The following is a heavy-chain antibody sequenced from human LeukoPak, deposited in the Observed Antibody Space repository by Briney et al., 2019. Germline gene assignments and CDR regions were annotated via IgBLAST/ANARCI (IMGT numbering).Heavy chain of an antibody. CDR1: GFTFSSYS. D-gene: IGHD3-10*01. CDR2: ISSSSSYI. CDR3: AKVASMVRGDILNWYFNL. Sequence: PGGSLRLSCAASGFTFSSYSMNWVRQAPGKGLEWVSSISSSSSYIYYADSVKGRFTISRDNAKNSLYLQMNSLRAEDTAVYYCAKVASMVRGDILNWYFNLWGRGTLVTVSS. J-gene: IGHJ2*01. V-gene: IGHV3-21*04.